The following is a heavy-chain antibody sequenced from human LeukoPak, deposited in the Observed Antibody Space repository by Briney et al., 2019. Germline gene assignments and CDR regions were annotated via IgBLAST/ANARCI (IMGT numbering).Heavy chain of an antibody. CDR3: ARTAGKRFDY. J-gene: IGHJ4*02. Sequence: RRASVKVSCKASGYTFISYYIHWVRQAPGQGLEWMGIINPSGGSTTYAQKFQGRVTMTRDTSTSTVYMELSSLRSEDTAVYYCARTAGKRFDYWGQGTLVTVSS. CDR2: INPSGGST. D-gene: IGHD6-13*01. CDR1: GYTFISYY. V-gene: IGHV1-46*01.